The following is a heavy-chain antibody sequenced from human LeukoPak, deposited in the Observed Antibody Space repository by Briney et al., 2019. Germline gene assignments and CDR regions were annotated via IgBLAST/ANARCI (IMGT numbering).Heavy chain of an antibody. CDR3: AKELVWPNWFDP. J-gene: IGHJ5*02. Sequence: GGSLRLSCAASGFSFSTSGMHWVRQAPGKGLEWVAVISYDGSNKYSADSAKGRFTISRVNSKNTLYLQMSSLRVEDTAVYYCAKELVWPNWFDPWGQGILVTVSS. V-gene: IGHV3-30*18. CDR1: GFSFSTSG. CDR2: ISYDGSNK. D-gene: IGHD2-21*01.